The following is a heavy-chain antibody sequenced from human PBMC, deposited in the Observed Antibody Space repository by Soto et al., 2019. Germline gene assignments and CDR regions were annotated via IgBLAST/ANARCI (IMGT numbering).Heavy chain of an antibody. D-gene: IGHD3-10*01. J-gene: IGHJ5*02. V-gene: IGHV1-18*01. CDR2: VSAGNGKT. CDR1: GYIFTTYS. Sequence: QIQLVQSGSEVRMPGASVKVSCKASGYIFTTYSITWVRQAPGQGLEWMGWVSAGNGKTNYAQKFEDRVTMTTDTSTTTAYMELRSLRSDDTAVYYCAREAFGVQASWFDPWGQGTLVTVSS. CDR3: AREAFGVQASWFDP.